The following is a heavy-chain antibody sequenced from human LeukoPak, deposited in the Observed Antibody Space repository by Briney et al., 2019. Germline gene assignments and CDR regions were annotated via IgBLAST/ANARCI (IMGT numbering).Heavy chain of an antibody. V-gene: IGHV1-2*02. Sequence: ASVKVSCKASGYTFTGYYMHWVRQAPGQGLEWMGWINPNSGGTNYAQKFQGRVTMTRDTSISTAYMELSRLRSDDTAVYYCARDPDGDYPYFDYWGQGTLVTVSS. CDR2: INPNSGGT. D-gene: IGHD4-17*01. CDR1: GYTFTGYY. J-gene: IGHJ4*02. CDR3: ARDPDGDYPYFDY.